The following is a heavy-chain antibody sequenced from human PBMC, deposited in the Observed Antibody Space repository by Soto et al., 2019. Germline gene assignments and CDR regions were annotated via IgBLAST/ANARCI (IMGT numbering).Heavy chain of an antibody. J-gene: IGHJ2*01. V-gene: IGHV4-30-4*01. D-gene: IGHD5-12*01. Sequence: QVQLQESGPGLVKPSQTLSLTCTVSGGSISSGDYYWSWIRQPPGKGLEWIGYIYYSGSTYYNPSPMRRVTNSLAPATTQSSLKLRSVTAADTAVYYCARERAIDIVLVGVGGYDWEDWYFDLWGRGTLVTVSS. CDR1: GGSISSGDYY. CDR2: IYYSGST. CDR3: ARERAIDIVLVGVGGYDWEDWYFDL.